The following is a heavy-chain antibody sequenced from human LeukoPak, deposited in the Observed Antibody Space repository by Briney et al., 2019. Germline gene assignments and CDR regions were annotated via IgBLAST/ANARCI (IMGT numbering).Heavy chain of an antibody. Sequence: GGSLRLSCAASVFTFSGSAMHWVRQASGKGLEWVGRIRSKANSYATAYAASVKGRFTISRDDSKNTAYLQMNSLKTEDTAVYYCTTTYYYDSSGYYPVGYWGQGTLVTVSS. CDR3: TTTYYYDSSGYYPVGY. CDR2: IRSKANSYAT. CDR1: VFTFSGSA. V-gene: IGHV3-73*01. D-gene: IGHD3-22*01. J-gene: IGHJ4*02.